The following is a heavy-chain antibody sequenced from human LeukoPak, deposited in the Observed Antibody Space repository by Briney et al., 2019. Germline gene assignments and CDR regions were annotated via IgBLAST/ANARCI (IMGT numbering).Heavy chain of an antibody. J-gene: IGHJ3*02. Sequence: GGSLRLSCAASGFTFCGYAMSWVGEAPGPGLGWVSAFSGSGGATYSADSGKGRFTISRDNSKNTLYLQMNSLRAEDTAVYYCAKVPVFSLTISEVVTDDAFDIWGQGTIVTVSS. CDR2: FSGSGGAT. CDR1: GFTFCGYA. CDR3: AKVPVFSLTISEVVTDDAFDI. V-gene: IGHV3-23*01. D-gene: IGHD3-3*01.